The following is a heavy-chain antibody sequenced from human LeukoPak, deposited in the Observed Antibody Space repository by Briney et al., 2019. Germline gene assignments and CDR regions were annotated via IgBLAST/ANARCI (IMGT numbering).Heavy chain of an antibody. V-gene: IGHV4-34*01. CDR1: GGSFSGYY. J-gene: IGHJ4*02. D-gene: IGHD3-10*01. CDR2: INHSGST. Sequence: LKPSETLSLTCAVYGGSFSGYYWSWIRQPPGKGLEWIGEINHSGSTNYNPSLKSRVTISVDTSKNQFSLKLSSVTAADTAVYYCARDFPLWFGESFDYWGQGTLVTVSS. CDR3: ARDFPLWFGESFDY.